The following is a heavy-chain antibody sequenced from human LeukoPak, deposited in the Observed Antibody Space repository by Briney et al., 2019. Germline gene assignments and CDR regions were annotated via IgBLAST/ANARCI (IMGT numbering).Heavy chain of an antibody. CDR1: GFTFSSYW. Sequence: GGSLRLSCMASGFTFSSYWMHWVRQASGKGLAWVSRISSDGSSITYADSVKGRFTISRDNAKNTLYLQMNSLRAEDTAVYYCAKDRAIFGVVTAFDYGGQGTLVTVSS. J-gene: IGHJ4*02. V-gene: IGHV3-74*01. CDR2: ISSDGSSI. CDR3: AKDRAIFGVVTAFDY. D-gene: IGHD3-3*01.